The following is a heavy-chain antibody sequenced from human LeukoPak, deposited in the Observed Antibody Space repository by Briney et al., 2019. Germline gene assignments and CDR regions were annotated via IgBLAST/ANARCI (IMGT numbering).Heavy chain of an antibody. J-gene: IGHJ4*02. CDR1: GGSFSGYY. V-gene: IGHV4-34*01. CDR2: INHSGST. CDR3: ARLTLGYGSGSYYNRFRSYFDY. Sequence: SETLSLTCAVYGGSFSGYYWSWIRQPPGKGLEWIGEINHSGSTNYNPSLKSRVTISVDTSKNQFSLKLSSVTAADTAVYYCARLTLGYGSGSYYNRFRSYFDYWGQGTLVTVSS. D-gene: IGHD3-10*01.